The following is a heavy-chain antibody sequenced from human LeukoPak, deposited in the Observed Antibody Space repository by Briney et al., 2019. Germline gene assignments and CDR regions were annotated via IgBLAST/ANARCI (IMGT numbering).Heavy chain of an antibody. J-gene: IGHJ4*02. Sequence: GGSLRLSCAASEFTFSKNWMTWVRQAPGKGLEWVANIKQDGSEKYYVDSVKGRFTISRDNAKNSLYLQMNSMRAEDTAVFYCARDGTYTDYDPDFDIWGQGTLVTVSS. V-gene: IGHV3-7*04. CDR2: IKQDGSEK. CDR3: ARDGTYTDYDPDFDI. CDR1: EFTFSKNW. D-gene: IGHD5-12*01.